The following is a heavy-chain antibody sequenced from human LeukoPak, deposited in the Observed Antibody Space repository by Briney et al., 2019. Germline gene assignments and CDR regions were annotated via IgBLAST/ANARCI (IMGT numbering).Heavy chain of an antibody. Sequence: GGSLRLSCAASGLTFSSYGMSWVRQAPGRGLEWVSAISGSGGSTYYADSVKGRFTISRDNSKNTLYLQMNSLRAEDTAVYYCAKDIGTSSGWYSSYYFDYWGQGTLVTVSS. CDR1: GLTFSSYG. CDR3: AKDIGTSSGWYSSYYFDY. D-gene: IGHD6-19*01. V-gene: IGHV3-23*01. J-gene: IGHJ4*02. CDR2: ISGSGGST.